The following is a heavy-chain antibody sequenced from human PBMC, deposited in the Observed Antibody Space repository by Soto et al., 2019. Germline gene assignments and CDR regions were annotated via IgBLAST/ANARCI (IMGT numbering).Heavy chain of an antibody. J-gene: IGHJ6*03. CDR2: IKQDGSEK. CDR3: ARETGKWTYYYYYMDV. D-gene: IGHD3-9*01. V-gene: IGHV3-7*01. CDR1: GFTFSSYW. Sequence: GGSLRLSCAASGFTFSSYWMSWVRQAPGKGLEWVANIKQDGSEKYYVDYVKGRFTISRDNAKNSLYLQMNSLRAEDTAVYYCARETGKWTYYYYYMDVWGKGTTVTVSS.